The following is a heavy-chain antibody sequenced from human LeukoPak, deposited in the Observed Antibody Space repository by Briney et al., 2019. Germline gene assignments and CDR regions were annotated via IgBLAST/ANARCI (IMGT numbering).Heavy chain of an antibody. CDR2: IYYSGST. J-gene: IGHJ4*02. Sequence: SETLSLTCTVSGGSISSYYWSWVRQPPGKGLEWIGYIYYSGSTNYNPSLKSRVTISVDTSKNQFSLKLSSVTAGDTAVYYCARGLEMALWGQGTLVTVSS. CDR3: ARGLEMAL. V-gene: IGHV4-59*01. D-gene: IGHD5-24*01. CDR1: GGSISSYY.